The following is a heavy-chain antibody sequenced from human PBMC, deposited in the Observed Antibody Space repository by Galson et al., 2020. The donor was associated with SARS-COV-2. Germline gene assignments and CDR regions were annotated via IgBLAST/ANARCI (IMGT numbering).Heavy chain of an antibody. CDR3: ARDVTGSNWFDP. CDR2: IYYSGST. D-gene: IGHD1-26*01. J-gene: IGHJ5*02. Sequence: SETLSLTCTVSGGSISSDGYYWSWIRQHPGKGLKWIGYIYYSGSTYYSPSLKSRVTISVDTSTNQFSLKLSSVTAADTAVYYCARDVTGSNWFDPWGQGTLVTVSS. V-gene: IGHV4-31*03. CDR1: GGSISSDGYY.